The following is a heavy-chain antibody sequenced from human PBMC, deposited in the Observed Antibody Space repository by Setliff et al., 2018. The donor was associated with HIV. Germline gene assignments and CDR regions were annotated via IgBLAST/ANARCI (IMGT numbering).Heavy chain of an antibody. V-gene: IGHV1-3*01. Sequence: ASVKVSCKAFGYTFSTNAIHWVRQAPGQRLEWMGYINAGDDNTRYSEKFQGRVTITRVTSANTAYMELSSLRSEDTSVCYCARGSCSGCYLSDYWGLGTLVTVSS. CDR2: INAGDDNT. J-gene: IGHJ4*02. CDR1: GYTFSTNA. D-gene: IGHD6-19*01. CDR3: ARGSCSGCYLSDY.